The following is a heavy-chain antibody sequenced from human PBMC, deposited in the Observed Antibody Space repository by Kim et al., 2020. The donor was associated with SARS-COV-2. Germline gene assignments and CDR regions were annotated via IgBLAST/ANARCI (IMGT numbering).Heavy chain of an antibody. CDR2: INPNSGGT. D-gene: IGHD4-17*01. Sequence: ASVKVSCKASGYTFTGYYMHWVRQAPGQGLEWMGWINPNSGGTNYAQKFQGRVTMTRDTSISTAYMELSRLRSDDTAVYYCARGGVVSTVTTFDGFDYWGQGTLVTVSS. CDR1: GYTFTGYY. CDR3: ARGGVVSTVTTFDGFDY. V-gene: IGHV1-2*02. J-gene: IGHJ4*02.